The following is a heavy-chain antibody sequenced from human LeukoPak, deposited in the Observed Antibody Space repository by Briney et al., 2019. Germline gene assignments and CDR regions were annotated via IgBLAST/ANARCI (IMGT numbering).Heavy chain of an antibody. D-gene: IGHD2-21*01. CDR2: INPVDFDT. V-gene: IGHV5-51*01. CDR3: ARHARDTSDSSRRFDY. CDR1: GYSFARNW. J-gene: IGHJ4*02. Sequence: GESLKISCKGSGYSFARNWVGWIRQMPGKGLEWMGIINPVDFDTRYSPSFQGQVTMSADRSISTAYLQWSSLKASDSATYYCARHARDTSDSSRRFDYWGQGSLVTVSS.